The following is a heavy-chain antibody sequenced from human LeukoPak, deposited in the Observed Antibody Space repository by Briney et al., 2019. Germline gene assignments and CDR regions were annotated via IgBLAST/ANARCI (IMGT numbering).Heavy chain of an antibody. CDR3: ARVRVVGAWYYFDY. J-gene: IGHJ4*02. D-gene: IGHD1-26*01. Sequence: GASVKVSCKASGYTFTGYYMHWVRQAPGQGLEWMGRLNPNSGGTNYAQKFQGRVTMTRDTSISTAYMELSRLRSDDTAVYYCARVRVVGAWYYFDYWGQGTLVTVSS. V-gene: IGHV1-2*06. CDR1: GYTFTGYY. CDR2: LNPNSGGT.